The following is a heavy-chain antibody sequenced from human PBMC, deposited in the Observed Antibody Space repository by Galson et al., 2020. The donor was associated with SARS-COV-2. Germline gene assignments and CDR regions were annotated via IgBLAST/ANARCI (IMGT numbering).Heavy chain of an antibody. CDR1: GFSLSNARMG. J-gene: IGHJ6*03. CDR3: ARVGDLVVPAAISSRACYYYYYYMDV. CDR2: IFSNDEK. V-gene: IGHV2-26*01. Sequence: SGPTLVKPTETLTLTCTVSGFSLSNARMGVSWIRQPPGKALEWLAHIFSNDEKSYSTSLKSRLTISKDTSKSQVVLTMTNMDPVDTATYYCARVGDLVVPAAISSRACYYYYYYMDVWGKGTTVTVSS. D-gene: IGHD2-2*02.